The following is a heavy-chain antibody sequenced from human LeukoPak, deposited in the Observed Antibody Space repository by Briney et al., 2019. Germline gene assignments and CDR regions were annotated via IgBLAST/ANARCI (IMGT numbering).Heavy chain of an antibody. J-gene: IGHJ4*02. CDR1: GFTFSDHF. CDR2: INSKGDNI. Sequence: PGGSLRLSCVGSGFTFSDHFMSWIRQAPGKEPEWLSYINSKGDNIHYRDSVKGRVTISRDNAENSLYLQMNSLKAEDTAVYYCAPSLVFHYWGQGALVIVSS. V-gene: IGHV3-11*04. CDR3: APSLVFHY.